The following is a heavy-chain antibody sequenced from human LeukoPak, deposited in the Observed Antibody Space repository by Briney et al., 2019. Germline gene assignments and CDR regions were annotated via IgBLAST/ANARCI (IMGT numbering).Heavy chain of an antibody. CDR1: GFSLSTSGVG. CDR3: AQTSLHHGTGSYRY. Sequence: SGPTLVKPTQTLTLTCTSSGFSLSTSGVGVGWIRQPPGKALEWLALIYWDDDKRYSPSLKSRLTITKDTSKNQVVLTMTNMDPVDTATYYCAQTSLHHGTGSYRYWGQGTLVTVSS. D-gene: IGHD3-10*01. V-gene: IGHV2-5*02. CDR2: IYWDDDK. J-gene: IGHJ4*02.